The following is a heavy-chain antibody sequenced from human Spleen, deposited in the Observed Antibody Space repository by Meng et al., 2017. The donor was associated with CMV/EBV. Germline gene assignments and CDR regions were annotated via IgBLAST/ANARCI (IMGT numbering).Heavy chain of an antibody. D-gene: IGHD2-21*02. V-gene: IGHV3-7*01. CDR3: ARGWGRFDY. J-gene: IGHJ4*02. Sequence: GESLKISCAASGFNFSSYWMSWVRQAPGKGLEWVATIKEDGSEKYYVDSVKGRFTISRDNAKNSLYLQMNSLRAEDTAVYYCARGWGRFDYWGQGTLVTVSS. CDR2: IKEDGSEK. CDR1: GFNFSSYW.